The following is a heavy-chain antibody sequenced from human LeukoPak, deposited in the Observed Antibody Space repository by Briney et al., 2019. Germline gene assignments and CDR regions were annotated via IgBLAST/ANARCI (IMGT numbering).Heavy chain of an antibody. CDR2: IYYSGST. CDR1: GGSISSSSYY. D-gene: IGHD3-16*02. J-gene: IGHJ5*02. Sequence: PSETLSLTCTVSGGSISSSSYYWGWIRQPPGKGLEWIVSIYYSGSTYYNPSLKSRVTISVDTSKNQFSLKLSSVTAADTAVYYCARPYYGVNYDYVWGSYRYVWFDPWGQGTLVTVSS. CDR3: ARPYYGVNYDYVWGSYRYVWFDP. V-gene: IGHV4-39*01.